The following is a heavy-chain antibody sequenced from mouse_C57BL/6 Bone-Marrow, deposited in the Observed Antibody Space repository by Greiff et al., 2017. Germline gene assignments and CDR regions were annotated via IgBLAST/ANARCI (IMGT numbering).Heavy chain of an antibody. D-gene: IGHD1-2*01. V-gene: IGHV1-63*01. CDR2: IYPGGGYS. J-gene: IGHJ2*01. CDR1: GYTFTNYW. Sequence: QVQLQQSGAELVRPGTSVKMSCKASGYTFTNYWIGWAKLWPGHGLEWIGDIYPGGGYSNYNEKFKGKATLTADKSSSTAYMQFSSLTSEDSAIYYCARSGYPVPFDYWGQGTTLAVSS. CDR3: ARSGYPVPFDY.